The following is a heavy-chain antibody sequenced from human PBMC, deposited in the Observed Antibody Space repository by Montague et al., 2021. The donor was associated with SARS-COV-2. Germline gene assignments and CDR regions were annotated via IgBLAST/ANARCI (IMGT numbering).Heavy chain of an antibody. J-gene: IGHJ6*02. CDR1: GFTFSSYS. V-gene: IGHV3-21*01. CDR3: ARDPLDYGLWSSGSYYNAYYYYGMDV. Sequence: SLRLSCAASGFTFSSYSMNWVRQAPGKGLERVSSISSSSSYIYYADSVKGRFTISRDNAKNSLYLQMNSLRAEDTAVYYCARDPLDYGLWSSGSYYNAYYYYGMDVWGQGTTVTVSS. CDR2: ISSSSSYI. D-gene: IGHD3-10*01.